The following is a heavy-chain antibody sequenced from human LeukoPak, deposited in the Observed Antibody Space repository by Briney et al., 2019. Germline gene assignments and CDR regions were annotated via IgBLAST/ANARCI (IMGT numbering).Heavy chain of an antibody. CDR3: ARASYSYGPRRGMDV. J-gene: IGHJ6*02. D-gene: IGHD5-18*01. V-gene: IGHV3-13*01. Sequence: GGSLRLSCAASGFTFSSYDMHWVRQATGKGLEWVSAIGTAGDTYYPGSVKGRFTISRENAKNSLYLQMNSLRAGDTAVYYCARASYSYGPRRGMDVWGQGTTVTVSS. CDR1: GFTFSSYD. CDR2: IGTAGDT.